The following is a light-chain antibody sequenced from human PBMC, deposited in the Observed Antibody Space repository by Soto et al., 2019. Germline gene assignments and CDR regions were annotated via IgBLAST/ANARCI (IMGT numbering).Light chain of an antibody. J-gene: IGKJ5*01. CDR1: QSISSY. CDR2: AAS. Sequence: DIKIGVYPTSLSASVGGSVKITFWSSQSISSYLNWYQQKPGKAPKLLIYAASSLQSGVPSRFSGSGSGTDFTLIISSQQPEDVATYYCQPSYSTSSFGQGTRLDIK. V-gene: IGKV1-39*01. CDR3: QPSYSTSS.